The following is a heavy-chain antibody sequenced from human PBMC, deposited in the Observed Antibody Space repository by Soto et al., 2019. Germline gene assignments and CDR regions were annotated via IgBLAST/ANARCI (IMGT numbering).Heavy chain of an antibody. D-gene: IGHD6-19*01. CDR1: GFSLSNARRG. J-gene: IGHJ5*02. V-gene: IGHV2-26*01. Sequence: QVTLKESGPVLVKPTETLTLTCTVSGFSLSNARRGVSWIRQPPGKALEWLAHIFSNDEKSYSTSLKSRLTISKDTSKSQVVLTMTNMDPVDTATYYCARIQRIIDIAVAGTMSGMGFDPWGQGTLVTVSS. CDR3: ARIQRIIDIAVAGTMSGMGFDP. CDR2: IFSNDEK.